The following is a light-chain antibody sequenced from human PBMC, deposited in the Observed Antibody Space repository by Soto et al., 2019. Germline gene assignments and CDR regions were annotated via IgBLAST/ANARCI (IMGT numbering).Light chain of an antibody. CDR3: QVWDSSSDHRV. Sequence: SYELTQPPSVSVAPGKTARITCGGNNIGSKSVHWYQQKPGQAPVLVIYYDSDRPSGIPERFSGSNPGNTATLTINRVEAGDEADYYCQVWDSSSDHRVFGTGTKLTVL. V-gene: IGLV3-21*04. CDR1: NIGSKS. J-gene: IGLJ1*01. CDR2: YDS.